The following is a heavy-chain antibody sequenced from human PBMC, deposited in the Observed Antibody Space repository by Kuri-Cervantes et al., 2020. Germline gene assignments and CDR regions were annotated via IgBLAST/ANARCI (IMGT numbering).Heavy chain of an antibody. Sequence: SETLSLTCIVSADSISSYYCSWIRQSAGKGLEWFGRIYTSGSTNYNPSLKSRVTISVDKSNNQFSLKLSSMTAADTAVYYCARAKSYYDYVWGSYRYHRNDAFDVWGQGTMVTVSS. CDR2: IYTSGST. CDR1: ADSISSYY. V-gene: IGHV4-4*07. CDR3: ARAKSYYDYVWGSYRYHRNDAFDV. J-gene: IGHJ3*01. D-gene: IGHD3-16*02.